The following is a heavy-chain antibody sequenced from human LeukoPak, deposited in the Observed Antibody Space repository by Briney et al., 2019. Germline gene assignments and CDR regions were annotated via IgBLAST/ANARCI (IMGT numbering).Heavy chain of an antibody. Sequence: PGGSLRPSCAASGFTFSSYGMPWVRQAPGKGLEWVAVIWYDGSNKYYADSVKGRFTISRDNSKNTLYLQMNSLRAEDTAVYYCAREAAPYCSSTSCSYFDYWGQGTLVTVSS. J-gene: IGHJ4*02. D-gene: IGHD2-2*01. CDR3: AREAAPYCSSTSCSYFDY. V-gene: IGHV3-33*01. CDR2: IWYDGSNK. CDR1: GFTFSSYG.